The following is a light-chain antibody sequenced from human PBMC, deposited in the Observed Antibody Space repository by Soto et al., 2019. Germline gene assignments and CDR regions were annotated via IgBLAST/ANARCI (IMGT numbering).Light chain of an antibody. CDR3: FSYAGSSTYV. J-gene: IGLJ1*01. CDR2: EGS. Sequence: QSALTQPASVSGSPRQSITISCAGTSSDVGSYNLVSWYQNHPGKAPKLMIYEGSKRPSGVSNRFSGSKSGNTASLTISGLQAADAADYFCFSYAGSSTYVFGTGTKVTVL. CDR1: SSDVGSYNL. V-gene: IGLV2-23*01.